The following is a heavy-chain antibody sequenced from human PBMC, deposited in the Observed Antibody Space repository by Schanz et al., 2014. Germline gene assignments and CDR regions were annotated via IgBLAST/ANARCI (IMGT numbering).Heavy chain of an antibody. D-gene: IGHD5-18*01. J-gene: IGHJ4*02. CDR2: ISTSGTHM. V-gene: IGHV3-21*01. CDR3: VRVSFADPRLYRGMDRDIDY. Sequence: EVQLMESGGGLVKPGGSLRLSCVASGFAFSSFAMTWVRQAPGRGLEWVSTISTSGTHMYIADSLKGRLTISRDDAKKSMYLQMNNLRAEDTAVYYCVRVSFADPRLYRGMDRDIDYWGQGTLVTVSS. CDR1: GFAFSSFA.